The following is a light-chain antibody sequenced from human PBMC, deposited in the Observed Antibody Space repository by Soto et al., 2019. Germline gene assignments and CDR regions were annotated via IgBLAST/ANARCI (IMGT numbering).Light chain of an antibody. CDR2: DAS. Sequence: EIVLTQSPGTLSLSPGESATLSCRASQSVTKNYLDWYQQKPGQAPRLLIFDASTRATGIPDRFRGSGSGTDFTLTISRLEPEDFAVYYCQQYGSLPYTFGQGTKLEIK. J-gene: IGKJ2*01. CDR3: QQYGSLPYT. CDR1: QSVTKNY. V-gene: IGKV3-20*01.